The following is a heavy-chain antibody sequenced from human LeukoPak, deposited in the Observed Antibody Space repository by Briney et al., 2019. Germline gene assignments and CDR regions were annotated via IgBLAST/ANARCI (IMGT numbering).Heavy chain of an antibody. J-gene: IGHJ6*03. CDR3: ARAIGDYLHYYYYYMDV. V-gene: IGHV3-7*01. CDR1: GFTFSSYW. CDR2: IKQDGSEK. D-gene: IGHD4-17*01. Sequence: GGSLRLSCAASGFTFSSYWMSWVRQAPGKGLEWVANIKQDGSEKYYVDSVKGRFTISRDNAKNSLYLQMNSLRAEDTAVYYCARAIGDYLHYYYYYMDVWGKGTTVTVSS.